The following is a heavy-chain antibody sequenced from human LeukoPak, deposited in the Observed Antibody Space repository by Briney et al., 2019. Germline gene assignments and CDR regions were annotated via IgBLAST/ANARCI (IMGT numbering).Heavy chain of an antibody. D-gene: IGHD7-27*01. Sequence: PGGSLRLSCAASGFTFSSYAMSWVRQVPGKGLEWVSAISGSGGSTYYADSVKGRFTISRDNSKNTLYLQMNSLRAEDTAVYYCAKVGKQDILAPSDYWGQGTLVTVSS. CDR2: ISGSGGST. J-gene: IGHJ4*02. CDR3: AKVGKQDILAPSDY. V-gene: IGHV3-23*01. CDR1: GFTFSSYA.